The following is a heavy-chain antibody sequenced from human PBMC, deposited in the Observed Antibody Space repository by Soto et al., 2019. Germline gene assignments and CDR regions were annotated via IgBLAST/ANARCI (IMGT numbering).Heavy chain of an antibody. V-gene: IGHV1-8*01. CDR3: ARAMTTRGRDV. J-gene: IGHJ6*02. CDR2: MNPNSGNT. D-gene: IGHD1-1*01. CDR1: GYTFTSYD. Sequence: QVQLVQSGAEVKKPGASVKVSCKASGYTFTSYDINWVRQATGQGLEWMGWMNPNSGNTGYAQKFQGRVTMTRNTSVVTAYMDLSSVRAEDTAVSDCARAMTTRGRDVWGQGTAVTVSS.